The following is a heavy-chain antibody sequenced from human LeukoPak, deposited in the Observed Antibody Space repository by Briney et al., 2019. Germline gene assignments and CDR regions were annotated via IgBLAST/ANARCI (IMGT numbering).Heavy chain of an antibody. CDR2: ITSSGGAI. CDR3: ARPPSITTPYYGMDV. V-gene: IGHV3-48*03. J-gene: IGHJ6*02. Sequence: QPGGSLRLSCAASGFTFSSYGMNWVRQAPGKGLEWVSYITSSGGAIYYTDSVKGRFTISRDNAKNSLYLQMNSLRAEDTAVYYCARPPSITTPYYGMDVWGQGTTVTVSS. CDR1: GFTFSSYG. D-gene: IGHD3-3*01.